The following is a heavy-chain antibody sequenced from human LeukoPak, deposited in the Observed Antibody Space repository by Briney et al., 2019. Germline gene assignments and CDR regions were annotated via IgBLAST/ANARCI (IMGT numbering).Heavy chain of an antibody. CDR1: GYTFTGYY. V-gene: IGHV1-2*02. CDR2: INPNSGGT. CDR3: ARDRVLSGTTDY. J-gene: IGHJ4*02. Sequence: ASVKVSCKASGYTFTGYYMHWVRQAPGQGLEWMGWINPNSGGTNYAQKFQGRVTMTRDTSISTAYMELSRLRSDDTAVYYCARDRVLSGTTDYWGQGTLVTVSS. D-gene: IGHD1-14*01.